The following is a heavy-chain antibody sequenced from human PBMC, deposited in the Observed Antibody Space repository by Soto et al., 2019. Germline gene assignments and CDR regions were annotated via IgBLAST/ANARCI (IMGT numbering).Heavy chain of an antibody. CDR2: VSHDGRNT. Sequence: VQLVESGGGVVQPGRSLRLSCAASGFTFSDYAMHWVRQAPGKGLEWVAVVSHDGRNTHYADSVEGRFTISRDSSKNTVSLEMTSLGAEDTAVYYCAKGGRQWLVTSDFNYWGQGALVTVSS. CDR3: AKGGRQWLVTSDFNY. J-gene: IGHJ4*02. CDR1: GFTFSDYA. V-gene: IGHV3-30*18. D-gene: IGHD6-19*01.